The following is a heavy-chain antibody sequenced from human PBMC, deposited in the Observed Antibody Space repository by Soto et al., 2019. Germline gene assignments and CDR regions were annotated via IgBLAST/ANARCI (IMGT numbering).Heavy chain of an antibody. CDR3: ARDSSPRYGMDV. Sequence: GASVKVSCKASGGTFSIYAISWVRQAPGQGLEWMGGIIPIFGTANYAQKFQGRVTITADESTSTAYMELSSLRSEDTAVYYCARDSSPRYGMDVWGQGTTVTVSS. J-gene: IGHJ6*02. V-gene: IGHV1-69*13. CDR2: IIPIFGTA. CDR1: GGTFSIYA.